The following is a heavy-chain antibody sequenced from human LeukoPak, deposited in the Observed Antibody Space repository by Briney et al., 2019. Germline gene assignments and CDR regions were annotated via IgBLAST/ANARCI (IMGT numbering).Heavy chain of an antibody. CDR2: TYAGGST. Sequence: GGSLTLSCAASGFTVSSSYMSWVRQAPGKGLEWISVTYAGGSTYYADSVKGRFTISRDSSKNTLYLQMNSLRAEDTAVYYCARGKAVTGFDIWGQGTMVTVSS. CDR1: GFTVSSSY. D-gene: IGHD4-17*01. V-gene: IGHV3-53*01. J-gene: IGHJ3*02. CDR3: ARGKAVTGFDI.